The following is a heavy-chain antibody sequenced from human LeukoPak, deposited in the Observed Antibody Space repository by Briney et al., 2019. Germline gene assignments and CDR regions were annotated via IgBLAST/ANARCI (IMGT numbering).Heavy chain of an antibody. CDR2: IYYTET. V-gene: IGHV4-59*02. D-gene: IGHD2-15*01. J-gene: IGHJ6*03. CDR3: ARGYCSGGSCYSYYYYNYMDV. CDR1: GGSVSNYY. Sequence: PSETLSLTCTVSGGSVSNYYWSWIRQSPGKGLEWIGYIYYTETSYNPSLKSRVTISADTSKNQFSLKLSSVTAADTAVYYCARGYCSGGSCYSYYYYNYMDVWGKGTTVTVSS.